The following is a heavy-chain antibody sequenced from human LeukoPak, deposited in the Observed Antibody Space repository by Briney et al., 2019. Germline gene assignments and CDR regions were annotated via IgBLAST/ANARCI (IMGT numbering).Heavy chain of an antibody. Sequence: GGSLRLSCAASGLTFSSFGMHWVRRAPGKGREGGAVIWYDASNKYYADSVKGRFTISRDSYKNTLFLQMNSLRDDDAAVYYCVRGVGVSRFNYFDPWGQGTLVIVSS. CDR3: VRGVGVSRFNYFDP. CDR1: GLTFSSFG. V-gene: IGHV3-33*01. D-gene: IGHD6-13*01. J-gene: IGHJ5*02. CDR2: IWYDASNK.